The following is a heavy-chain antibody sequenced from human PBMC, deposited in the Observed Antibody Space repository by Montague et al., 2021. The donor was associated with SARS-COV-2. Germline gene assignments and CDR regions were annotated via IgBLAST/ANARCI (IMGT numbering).Heavy chain of an antibody. CDR2: IYYSGST. J-gene: IGHJ4*02. V-gene: IGHV4-39*07. CDR3: ARDLWVWLSVEGSFDY. CDR1: GGSISSSSYY. D-gene: IGHD5-12*01. Sequence: SETLSLTCTVSGGSISSSSYYWCWILQPPGKGLWLIGSIYYSGSTYYHPSLKSLATISVDTSKNQFSLQLSSVTAADTAVYYGARDLWVWLSVEGSFDYWDQGTLVTVSS.